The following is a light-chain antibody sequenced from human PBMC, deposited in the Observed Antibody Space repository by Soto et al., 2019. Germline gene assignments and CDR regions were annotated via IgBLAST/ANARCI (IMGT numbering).Light chain of an antibody. CDR1: NTDVGGYNY. V-gene: IGLV2-8*01. Sequence: QSVLTQPPSASGAPGQSVTISCTGTNTDVGGYNYVSWYQQHPGKAPKLMIYDVSKRPSGVPDRFSGSKSGNTASLTVSGLQAEDEADYYCSSYAGSNNLYVFGTGTKVTVL. J-gene: IGLJ1*01. CDR2: DVS. CDR3: SSYAGSNNLYV.